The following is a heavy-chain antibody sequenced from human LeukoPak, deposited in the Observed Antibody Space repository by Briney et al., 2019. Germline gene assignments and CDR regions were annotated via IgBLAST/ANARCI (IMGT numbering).Heavy chain of an antibody. CDR3: ARGTDGEGYYRPFDY. D-gene: IGHD3-10*01. CDR2: LNAGGGTT. V-gene: IGHV3-23*01. CDR1: GFTLSRST. Sequence: GGSLRLSCAASGFTLSRSTMSWLRQAPGKGLEWVSALNAGGGTTSAESVKGRFSTSRDDSKNTLYLQMNSLRAEDTAVYYCARGTDGEGYYRPFDYWGQGTLVTVSS. J-gene: IGHJ4*02.